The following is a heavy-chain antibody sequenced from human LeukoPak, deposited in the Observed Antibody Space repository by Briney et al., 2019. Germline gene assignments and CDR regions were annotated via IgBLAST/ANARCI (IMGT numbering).Heavy chain of an antibody. Sequence: SETLSLTCAVYGGSFSGYYWSWIRQPPGKGLEWIGEINHSGSTNYNPSLKSRVTISVDTSKNQFSLKLSSVTAADTAVYYCARRCVDQLLSSYYYMDVWGKGTTVTVSS. J-gene: IGHJ6*03. D-gene: IGHD2-2*01. V-gene: IGHV4-34*01. CDR3: ARRCVDQLLSSYYYMDV. CDR2: INHSGST. CDR1: GGSFSGYY.